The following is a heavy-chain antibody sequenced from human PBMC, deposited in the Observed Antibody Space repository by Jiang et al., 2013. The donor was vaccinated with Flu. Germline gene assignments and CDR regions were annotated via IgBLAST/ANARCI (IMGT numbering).Heavy chain of an antibody. Sequence: QLVESGGGVVQPGGSLRLSCAASGFTFSSYGMHWVRQAPGKGLEWVAFIRYDGSNKYYADSVKGRFTISRDNSKNTLYLQMNSLRAEDTAVYYCAKDGRFGELLGNWFDPWGQGTLVTVSS. V-gene: IGHV3-30*02. D-gene: IGHD3-10*01. CDR3: AKDGRFGELLGNWFDP. J-gene: IGHJ5*02. CDR2: IRYDGSNK. CDR1: GFTFSSYG.